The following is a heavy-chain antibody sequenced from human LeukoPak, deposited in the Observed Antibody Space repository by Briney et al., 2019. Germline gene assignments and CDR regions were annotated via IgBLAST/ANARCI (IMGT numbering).Heavy chain of an antibody. CDR1: DDSFSSHY. CDR2: ISYIGST. CDR3: ARDLVTVTKGFDI. Sequence: PSETLSLTCAVSDDSFSSHYWTWIRKPPGKGLERNGYISYIGSTNYNPSLKSRVTISIDTSKNQFSLKLSSVTAADTAVYYCARDLVTVTKGFDIWGQGTMVSVSS. D-gene: IGHD4-17*01. J-gene: IGHJ3*02. V-gene: IGHV4-59*11.